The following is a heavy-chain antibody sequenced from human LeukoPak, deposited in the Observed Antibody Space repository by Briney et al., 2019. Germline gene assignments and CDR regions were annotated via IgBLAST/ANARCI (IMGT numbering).Heavy chain of an antibody. Sequence: GGSLRLSCAPSGFTFSHYWMSWVRQAPGKGLEWVANIKEDGSEKYYVDSVKGRFTISRDNAKNSLSLQVNSLRAEDTAVYYCARSRSGYYEDYWGQGTLVTVSS. D-gene: IGHD3-22*01. CDR1: GFTFSHYW. J-gene: IGHJ4*02. CDR3: ARSRSGYYEDY. CDR2: IKEDGSEK. V-gene: IGHV3-7*01.